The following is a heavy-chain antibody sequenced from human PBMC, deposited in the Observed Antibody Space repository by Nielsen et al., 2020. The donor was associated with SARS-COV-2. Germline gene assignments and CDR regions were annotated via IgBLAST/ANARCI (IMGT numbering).Heavy chain of an antibody. V-gene: IGHV3-7*01. CDR3: TTGGLTMVRGVIQY. D-gene: IGHD3-10*01. Sequence: GESLKISCAASGFSFSSYAMTWVRQAPGKGLEWVANIKQDGSEKYYVDSVKGRFTISRGNAKNSLYLQMNSLRAEDTAVYYCTTGGLTMVRGVIQYWGQGTLVAVSS. CDR1: GFSFSSYA. CDR2: IKQDGSEK. J-gene: IGHJ4*02.